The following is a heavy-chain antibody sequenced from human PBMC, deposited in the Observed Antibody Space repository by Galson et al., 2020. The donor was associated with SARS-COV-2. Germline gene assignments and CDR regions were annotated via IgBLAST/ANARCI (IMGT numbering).Heavy chain of an antibody. J-gene: IGHJ4*02. CDR3: ARGSVFGVVIIDY. D-gene: IGHD3-3*01. Sequence: SETLSLTCTVSGGSVSSGSYFWSWIRQPPGKGLEYIGYIYSNGGTNYNPSLKSRVTMSVDTPKNQVSLKLKSVTAADTAVYYCARGSVFGVVIIDYWGQGTPVTVS. CDR2: IYSNGGT. CDR1: GGSVSSGSYF. V-gene: IGHV4-61*01.